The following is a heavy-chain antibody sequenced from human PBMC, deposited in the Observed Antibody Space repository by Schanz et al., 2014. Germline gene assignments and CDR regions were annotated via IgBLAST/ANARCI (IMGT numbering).Heavy chain of an antibody. D-gene: IGHD3-16*02. J-gene: IGHJ2*01. CDR1: GFTFTTYA. Sequence: VQLLQSGGALVQPGGSLRLSCAASGFTFTTYAMTWVRQAPGKGLEWIGEINHSGSTNYNPSLKSQFTISLDTSKNQFSLKLSSVTAADTAVYYCARGHDYFWGSYRRSPWGYFDLWGRGSLVTVSS. V-gene: IGHV4-34*01. CDR2: INHSGST. CDR3: ARGHDYFWGSYRRSPWGYFDL.